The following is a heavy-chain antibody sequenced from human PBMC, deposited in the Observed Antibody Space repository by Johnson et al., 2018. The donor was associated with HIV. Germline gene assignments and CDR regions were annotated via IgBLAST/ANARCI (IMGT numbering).Heavy chain of an antibody. D-gene: IGHD1-26*01. J-gene: IGHJ3*02. CDR2: IRTKANSYAT. V-gene: IGHV3-73*01. CDR1: GFTFSGSA. CDR3: ARRSWAFDALDI. Sequence: VQLVESGGGLVQPGGSLKLSCAASGFTFSGSAMHWVSQASGKGLEWVGRIRTKANSYATAYAASVKGRFTISRDNSKNTLYLQMNSLRAEDTAVYYCARRSWAFDALDIWGPGTMVTVSS.